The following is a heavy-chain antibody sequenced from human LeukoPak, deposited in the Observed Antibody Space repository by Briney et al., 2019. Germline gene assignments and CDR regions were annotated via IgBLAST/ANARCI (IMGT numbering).Heavy chain of an antibody. D-gene: IGHD2-15*01. CDR3: ARSVVAATGWFDP. CDR1: SGSISGSSYY. Sequence: SETLSLTCTVSSGSISGSSYYWGWIRQPPGKGLEWIGSIYYSGSTYYNPSLKSRVTISVDTSKNQFSLKLSSVTAADTAVYYCARSVVAATGWFDPWGQGTLVTVSS. J-gene: IGHJ5*02. V-gene: IGHV4-39*01. CDR2: IYYSGST.